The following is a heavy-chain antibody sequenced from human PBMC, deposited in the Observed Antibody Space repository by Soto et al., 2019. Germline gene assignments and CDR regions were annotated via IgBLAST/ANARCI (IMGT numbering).Heavy chain of an antibody. CDR3: AHRLRYSRSWEYFDY. CDR1: GFSLSTSGVG. V-gene: IGHV2-5*02. CDR2: IYWDDDK. Sequence: QITLKESGPTLVTPTQPLTLTCTFSGFSLSTSGVGVGWIRQPPGKALEWLALIYWDDDKRYSPSLKSRLTITKDTSKNQVVLTMTNMDPVDTATYYCAHRLRYSRSWEYFDYCGQGTLVTVSS. J-gene: IGHJ4*02. D-gene: IGHD6-13*01.